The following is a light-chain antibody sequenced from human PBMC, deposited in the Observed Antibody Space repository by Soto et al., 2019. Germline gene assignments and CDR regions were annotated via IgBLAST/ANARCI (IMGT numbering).Light chain of an antibody. CDR1: QSVSSSY. CDR3: QLYGRSPPYT. CDR2: GAS. V-gene: IGKV3-20*01. J-gene: IGKJ2*01. Sequence: EIVLTQSPGTLSLSPGERATLSCRASQSVSSSYLAWYQQKPGQAPRLLIYGASSRATGIPDRFSGSGSGTDFTLTISRLEPEDFAVYYCQLYGRSPPYTFGQGTKLEIK.